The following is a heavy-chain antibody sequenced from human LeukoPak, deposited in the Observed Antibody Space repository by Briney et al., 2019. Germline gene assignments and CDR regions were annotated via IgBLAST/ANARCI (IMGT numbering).Heavy chain of an antibody. CDR2: ISYDGTNK. CDR3: ARDSYGMDV. Sequence: GGSLRLSCAASGFTFSCYAMHWVRQAPGKGLEWVAVISYDGTNKYYADSVEGRFTISRDNSKNTLYLQMNSLRAEDTAVYYCARDSYGMDVWGQGTTVTVSS. J-gene: IGHJ6*02. CDR1: GFTFSCYA. V-gene: IGHV3-30-3*01.